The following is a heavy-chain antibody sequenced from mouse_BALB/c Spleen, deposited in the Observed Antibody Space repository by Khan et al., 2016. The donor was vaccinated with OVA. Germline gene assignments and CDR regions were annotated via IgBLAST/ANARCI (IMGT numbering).Heavy chain of an antibody. CDR3: ARGMGPPFDY. V-gene: IGHV5-17*02. CDR2: ISSGSSTI. D-gene: IGHD4-1*01. CDR1: GFTFSSFG. Sequence: EVELVESGEGLVQPGGSRKLSCAVPGFTFSSFGMHWVRQAPEKGLEWVAYISSGSSTIYYADTVKGRFTISRDNPKNTLFLQMTSLRSEDTAMYYCARGMGPPFDYWGQGTTLTVSS. J-gene: IGHJ2*01.